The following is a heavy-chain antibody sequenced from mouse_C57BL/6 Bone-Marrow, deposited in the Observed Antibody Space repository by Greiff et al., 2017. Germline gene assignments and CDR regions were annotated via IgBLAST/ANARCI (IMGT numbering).Heavy chain of an antibody. D-gene: IGHD1-1*01. CDR3: ASLLRWGPMDY. V-gene: IGHV1-26*01. CDR2: INPNNGGT. Sequence: EVKLQQSGPELVKPGASVKISCKASGYTFTDYYMNWVKQSHGKSLEWIGDINPNNGGTSYNQKFKGKATLTVDKSSSTAYMELRSLTSEDSAVYYCASLLRWGPMDYWGQGTSVTVSS. J-gene: IGHJ4*01. CDR1: GYTFTDYY.